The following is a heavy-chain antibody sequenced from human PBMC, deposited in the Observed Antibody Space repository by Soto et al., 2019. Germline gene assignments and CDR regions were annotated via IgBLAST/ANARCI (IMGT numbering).Heavy chain of an antibody. CDR1: SYVIESGHY. J-gene: IGHJ4*03. D-gene: IGHD3-3*01. CDR2: IYDSGTT. Sequence: PSETLSLTCVVSSYVIESGHYWGWVRPPPGKGLEWVGSIYDSGTTYYNPSLRSRVTISADPAKNQFSLSLTSVTAADTAVYYCARSPQYYTPGSSPFDYWGPGTMVTVSS. V-gene: IGHV4-38-2*01. CDR3: ARSPQYYTPGSSPFDY.